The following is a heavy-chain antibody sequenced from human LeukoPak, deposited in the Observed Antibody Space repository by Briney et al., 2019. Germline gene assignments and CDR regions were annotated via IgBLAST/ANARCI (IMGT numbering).Heavy chain of an antibody. CDR3: ARRDSSGYNYFYY. CDR1: GYTFTNYW. CDR2: IYPGDSET. J-gene: IGHJ4*02. Sequence: GESLKISCKGSGYTFTNYWITWVRQMPGKGLEWMGIIYPGDSETRYSPSFQGQVTISADKSISTAYLQWSSLKASDTAMYYCARRDSSGYNYFYYWGQGTLVTVSS. V-gene: IGHV5-51*01. D-gene: IGHD3-22*01.